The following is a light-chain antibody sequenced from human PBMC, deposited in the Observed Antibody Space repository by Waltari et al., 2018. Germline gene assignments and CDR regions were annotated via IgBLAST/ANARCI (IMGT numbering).Light chain of an antibody. CDR1: SSDVGTYNL. J-gene: IGLJ1*01. Sequence: QSALTQPPSASGSPGQSLAVSCTGSSSDVGTYNLVSWYQQHPGKAPKLIIYEATKRPSGVSNRFSGSKSGNMASLTISGLQAEDEAEYYCCSFAGRSTWVFGTGTKVTVL. CDR3: CSFAGRSTWV. CDR2: EAT. V-gene: IGLV2-23*01.